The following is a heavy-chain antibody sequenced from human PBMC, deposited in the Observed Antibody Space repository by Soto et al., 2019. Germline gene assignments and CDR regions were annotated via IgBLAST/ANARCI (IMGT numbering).Heavy chain of an antibody. CDR1: GGSIRGVY. J-gene: IGHJ4*02. Sequence: PSEAMCLTCTVSGGSIRGVYGSWIRQPAGKGLEWIGRMHSTGSANYNPSLKSRVTISIDMSKNQVSLKLTSVTAADTALYFCARASMPKAHFDYWGQGTLVTVSS. D-gene: IGHD2-2*01. CDR2: MHSTGSA. V-gene: IGHV4-4*07. CDR3: ARASMPKAHFDY.